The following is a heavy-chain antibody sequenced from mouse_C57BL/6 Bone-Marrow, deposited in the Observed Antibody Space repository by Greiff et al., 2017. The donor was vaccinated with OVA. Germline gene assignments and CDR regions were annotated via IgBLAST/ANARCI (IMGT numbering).Heavy chain of an antibody. J-gene: IGHJ3*01. V-gene: IGHV1-36*01. D-gene: IGHD2-1*01. CDR1: GFTFTDYY. Sequence: EVKLMESGAELARPGPSVKISCKASGFTFTDYYMHWVKQSHGKSLEWIGLVYPYNGGTSYNQKFKGKATLTVDTSSSTAYMELNSLTSEDSAVYYCAYGNYGDWFAYWGQGTLVTVSA. CDR2: VYPYNGGT. CDR3: AYGNYGDWFAY.